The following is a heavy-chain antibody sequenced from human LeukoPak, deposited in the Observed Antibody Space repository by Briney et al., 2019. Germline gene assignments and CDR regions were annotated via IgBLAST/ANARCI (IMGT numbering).Heavy chain of an antibody. CDR2: LTGSSGST. J-gene: IGHJ4*02. Sequence: GGSLRLSCAASGFTFSRYAMSWVRQAPGKGLEWVSALTGSSGSTYYADSVKGRFTISRDNSKNTLYLQMNSLRAEDTAIYYCAKVAVAGRGYFDYWGQGTLVTVSS. D-gene: IGHD6-19*01. CDR3: AKVAVAGRGYFDY. CDR1: GFTFSRYA. V-gene: IGHV3-23*01.